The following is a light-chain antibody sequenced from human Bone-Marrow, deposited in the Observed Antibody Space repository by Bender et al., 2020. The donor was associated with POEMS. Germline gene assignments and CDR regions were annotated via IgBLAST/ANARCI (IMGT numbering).Light chain of an antibody. CDR3: CSYADTNTWV. J-gene: IGLJ3*02. V-gene: IGLV2-23*02. CDR2: EVS. Sequence: QSALTQPASVSGSPGQSITISCAGSSSDVGNYYLVSWYQQHPGKAPKVMIYEVSERPSGVSNRFSGSKSGNTASLTISGLQAEDEAYYYCCSYADTNTWVFGGGTKLTVL. CDR1: SSDVGNYYL.